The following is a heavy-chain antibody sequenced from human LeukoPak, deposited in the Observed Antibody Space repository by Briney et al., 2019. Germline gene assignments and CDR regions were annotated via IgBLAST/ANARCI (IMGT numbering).Heavy chain of an antibody. CDR1: GGSFSGYY. Sequence: PSETLSLTCAVYGGSFSGYYWSWIRQPPGKGLGWIGEINHSGSTNYNPSLKSRVTISVDTSKNQFSLKLSSVTAADTAVYYCAIEYRWLVHWGQGTLVTVSS. D-gene: IGHD6-19*01. V-gene: IGHV4-34*01. J-gene: IGHJ4*02. CDR3: AIEYRWLVH. CDR2: INHSGST.